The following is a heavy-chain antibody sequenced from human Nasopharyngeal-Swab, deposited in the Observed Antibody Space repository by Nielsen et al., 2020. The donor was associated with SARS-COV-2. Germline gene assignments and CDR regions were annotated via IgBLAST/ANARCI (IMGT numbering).Heavy chain of an antibody. CDR2: INRSGST. V-gene: IGHV4-34*01. D-gene: IGHD3-16*01. J-gene: IGHJ6*03. CDR3: ARGTGDDEDDRDV. Sequence: VRQAPGKGLEWIGEINRSGSTNYNPSLKSRVTISVDTSKNQFSLKLSSVTAADTAVYYCARGTGDDEDDRDVWGKGTTVTVSS.